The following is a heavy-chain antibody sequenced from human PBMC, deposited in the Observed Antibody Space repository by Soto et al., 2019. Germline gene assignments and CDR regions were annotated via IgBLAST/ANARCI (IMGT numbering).Heavy chain of an antibody. J-gene: IGHJ6*02. CDR2: ISYDGSNK. D-gene: IGHD3-22*01. CDR1: GFTFSSYG. Sequence: GGSLRLSCAASGFTFSSYGMHWVRQAPGKGLEWVAVISYDGSNKYYADSVKGRFTISRDNSKNTLYLQMNSLRAEDTAVYYCAKDLYYYDSSGYYTYYYYGMDVWGQGTTVTVSS. CDR3: AKDLYYYDSSGYYTYYYYGMDV. V-gene: IGHV3-30*18.